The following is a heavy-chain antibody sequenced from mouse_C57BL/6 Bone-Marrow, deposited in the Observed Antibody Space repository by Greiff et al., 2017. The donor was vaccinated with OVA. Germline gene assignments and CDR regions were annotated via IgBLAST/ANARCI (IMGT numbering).Heavy chain of an antibody. Sequence: VKLVESGAELVRPGASVTLSCKASGYTFTDYEMHWVKQTPVHGLEWIGALDPETGGTAYNQKFKGKAILTADKSSSTAYMELRSLTSEDSAVYYCTRGYSNHYAMDYWGQGTSVTVSS. CDR1: GYTFTDYE. D-gene: IGHD2-5*01. CDR2: LDPETGGT. J-gene: IGHJ4*01. CDR3: TRGYSNHYAMDY. V-gene: IGHV1-15*01.